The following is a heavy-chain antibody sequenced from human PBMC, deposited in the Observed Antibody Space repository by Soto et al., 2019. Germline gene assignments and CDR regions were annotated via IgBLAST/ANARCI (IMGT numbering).Heavy chain of an antibody. CDR1: GFTFNNYG. D-gene: IGHD6-13*01. J-gene: IGHJ4*02. V-gene: IGHV3-30*03. CDR2: ISYDGSNK. CDR3: ATYSSSPSGYFDY. Sequence: VGSLRLSCAASGFTFNNYGMHWVRQAPGKGLEWVAVISYDGSNKYYADSVKGRFTISRDNSKNTLYLQMNSLRAEDTAVYYCATYSSSPSGYFDYWGQGTLVTVS.